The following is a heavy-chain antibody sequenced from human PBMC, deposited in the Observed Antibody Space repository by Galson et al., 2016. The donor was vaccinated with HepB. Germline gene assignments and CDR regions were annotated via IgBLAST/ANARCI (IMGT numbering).Heavy chain of an antibody. CDR2: INPDSGGT. CDR1: GYTFTDYY. CDR3: ARTNYGHYVP. Sequence: SVKVSCKASGYTFTDYYIHWVRQAPGQGLEWMGWINPDSGGTNYAQKFQGRVTMTRDTSISTAYMELSRLRSYDTAMYYCARTNYGHYVPWGQGTLITVSS. J-gene: IGHJ5*02. D-gene: IGHD4-17*01. V-gene: IGHV1-2*02.